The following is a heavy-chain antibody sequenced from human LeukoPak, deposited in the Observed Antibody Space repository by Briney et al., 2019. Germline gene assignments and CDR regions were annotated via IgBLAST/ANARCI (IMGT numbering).Heavy chain of an antibody. Sequence: SETLSLTCAVSGGSVGHSNWWTWVRQSPGKGLEWIGSIYDSGSTYYNPSLKSRVTISVDTSKNQFSLKLSSVTAADTAVYYCARHGIAAAGTNWFDPWGQGTLVTVSS. V-gene: IGHV4-39*01. CDR1: GGSVGHSNW. D-gene: IGHD6-13*01. CDR2: IYDSGST. CDR3: ARHGIAAAGTNWFDP. J-gene: IGHJ5*02.